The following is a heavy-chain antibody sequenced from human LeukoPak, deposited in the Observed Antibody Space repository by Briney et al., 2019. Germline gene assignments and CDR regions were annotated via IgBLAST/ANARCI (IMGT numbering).Heavy chain of an antibody. CDR3: ARHRWAAVAGAFDY. CDR2: IYYSGDT. CDR1: GGSISSSSYS. Sequence: PSETLSLTCTVSGGSISSSSYSWGWIRQPPGKGLEWIGSIYYSGDTSYNPSLKSRVTMSVDTSKNQFSLKLSSVTAADTAVYYCARHRWAAVAGAFDYWGQGTLVTVSS. J-gene: IGHJ4*02. V-gene: IGHV4-39*01. D-gene: IGHD6-19*01.